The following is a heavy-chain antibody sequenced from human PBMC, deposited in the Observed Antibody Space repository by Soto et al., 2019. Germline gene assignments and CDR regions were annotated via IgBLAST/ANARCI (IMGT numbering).Heavy chain of an antibody. J-gene: IGHJ4*02. CDR1: GDSISSGGYY. CDR3: AREYSYGHDY. Sequence: SETLSLTCSVSGDSISSGGYYWSWIRQHPGKGLEWIGYVSSSGSTYYNPSLKSRLTISIDASKNQFSLKLSSVTAADTAVYYCAREYSYGHDYWGQGTRVTVSS. D-gene: IGHD5-18*01. V-gene: IGHV4-31*02. CDR2: VSSSGST.